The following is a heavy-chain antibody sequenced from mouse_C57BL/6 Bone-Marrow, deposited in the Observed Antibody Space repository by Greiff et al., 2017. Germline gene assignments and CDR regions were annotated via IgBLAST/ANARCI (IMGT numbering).Heavy chain of an antibody. V-gene: IGHV1-47*01. CDR3: ARHGSRLWSYYAMDY. J-gene: IGHJ4*01. CDR2: FHPYNDDT. CDR1: GYTFTTYP. Sequence: VMLVESGAELVKPGASVKMSCKASGYTFTTYPIEWMKQNHGKSLEWIGNFHPYNDDTKYNEKFKDKATLTADKSSSTVYMELSRLTSEDSAVYFCARHGSRLWSYYAMDYWGQGTSVTVSS. D-gene: IGHD1-1*02.